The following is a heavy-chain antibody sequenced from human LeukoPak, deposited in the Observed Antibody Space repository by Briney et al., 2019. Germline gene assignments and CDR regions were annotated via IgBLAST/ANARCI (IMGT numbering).Heavy chain of an antibody. Sequence: GGSLRLSCAASGFTFSSYWMHWVRQAPGKGLVWVSRINSDGSSTDYAGSVKGRFTISRDNAKNTLYLQMHSLRAEDTAMYYCASPRYCTSSSCYFAYWGQGTLVTVSS. J-gene: IGHJ4*02. D-gene: IGHD2-2*01. CDR3: ASPRYCTSSSCYFAY. CDR2: INSDGSST. CDR1: GFTFSSYW. V-gene: IGHV3-74*01.